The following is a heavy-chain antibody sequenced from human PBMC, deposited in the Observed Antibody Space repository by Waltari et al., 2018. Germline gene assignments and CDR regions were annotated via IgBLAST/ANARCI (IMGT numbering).Heavy chain of an antibody. CDR1: GYTFTGYY. J-gene: IGHJ4*02. CDR3: ARAGRDFCSGGSCYFHFDY. V-gene: IGHV1-2*02. CDR2: INPNSGGT. Sequence: QVQLVQSGAEVKKPGASVKVSCKASGYTFTGYYMHWVRPAPGQGLEWMGWINPNSGGTNYAQKFQGRVTMTRDTSISTAYMELSRLRSDDTAVYYCARAGRDFCSGGSCYFHFDYWGQGTLVTVSS. D-gene: IGHD2-15*01.